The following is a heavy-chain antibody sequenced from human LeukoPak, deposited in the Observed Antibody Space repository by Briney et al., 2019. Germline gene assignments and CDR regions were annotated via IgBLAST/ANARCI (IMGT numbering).Heavy chain of an antibody. Sequence: SETLSLTRTVSGGSISSYYWSWIRQPPGKGLEWIGYIYYSGSTKYNPSLKSRVTISVDTSKNQFSLKLSSVTAADTAVYYCARRRNVIVGAAFDPWGQGTLVTVSS. J-gene: IGHJ5*02. V-gene: IGHV4-59*01. CDR1: GGSISSYY. CDR2: IYYSGST. CDR3: ARRRNVIVGAAFDP. D-gene: IGHD1-26*01.